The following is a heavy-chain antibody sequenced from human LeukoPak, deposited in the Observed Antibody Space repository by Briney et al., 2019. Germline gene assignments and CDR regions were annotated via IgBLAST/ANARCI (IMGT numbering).Heavy chain of an antibody. J-gene: IGHJ4*02. CDR3: AKEAVRKFDFDY. Sequence: PGRSLRLSCAASGFTFSSYAMHWVRQAPGKGLEWVAVISYDGSNKYYADSVKGRFTISRDNSKNTLYLQMNSLRAEDTAVYYCAKEAVRKFDFDYWGQGTLVTVSS. V-gene: IGHV3-30*04. CDR1: GFTFSSYA. D-gene: IGHD1-14*01. CDR2: ISYDGSNK.